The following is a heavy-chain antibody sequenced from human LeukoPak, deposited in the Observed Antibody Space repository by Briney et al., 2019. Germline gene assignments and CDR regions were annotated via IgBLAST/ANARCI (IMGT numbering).Heavy chain of an antibody. CDR1: GVSFSGYY. V-gene: IGHV4-34*01. J-gene: IGHJ4*02. CDR2: ITHNGST. Sequence: PSEPMSLTWAVYGVSFSGYYWSWLRKPPEKVQEWGGEITHNGSTNYNPSLQSQATISLDTSMNQSSLKRSSVTAADTAVYYCARGPPYIVGVTVVGFFDYWGQGTLVTVSS. D-gene: IGHD2-21*02. CDR3: ARGPPYIVGVTVVGFFDY.